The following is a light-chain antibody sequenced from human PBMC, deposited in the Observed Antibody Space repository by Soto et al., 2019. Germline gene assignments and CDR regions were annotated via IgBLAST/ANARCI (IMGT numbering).Light chain of an antibody. Sequence: DIQMTQSPSTLSASVGDRVTITCRASQSISSWLAWYQQKPGKAPKLLIYKASSLESGVPSRFSGSGSGTVLTLTITSLQPDDFATYYCQQYNSYSPYTFGQGTKLEIK. J-gene: IGKJ2*01. CDR2: KAS. CDR1: QSISSW. V-gene: IGKV1-5*03. CDR3: QQYNSYSPYT.